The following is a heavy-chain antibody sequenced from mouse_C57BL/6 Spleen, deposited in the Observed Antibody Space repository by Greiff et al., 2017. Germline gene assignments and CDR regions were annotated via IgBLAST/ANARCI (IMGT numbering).Heavy chain of an antibody. CDR2: IWWDDDK. CDR1: GFSLSTFGMG. D-gene: IGHD1-1*01. CDR3: ARRRDGSSSYYFDY. V-gene: IGHV8-8*01. J-gene: IGHJ2*01. Sequence: QVTLKVSGPGILQPSQTLSLSCSFSGFSLSTFGMGVGWIRQPSGKGLEWLAHIWWDDDKYYNPALKSGPTISKDTSRNQVFLKFTSVDTADTATYYCARRRDGSSSYYFDYWGQGTTLTVSS.